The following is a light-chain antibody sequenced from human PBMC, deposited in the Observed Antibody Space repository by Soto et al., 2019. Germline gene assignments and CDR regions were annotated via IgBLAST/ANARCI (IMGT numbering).Light chain of an antibody. CDR1: SSDVGGYNY. CDR3: SSYTSTSVI. J-gene: IGLJ2*01. V-gene: IGLV2-14*01. CDR2: DVS. Sequence: QAVVTQPASVSGSPGQSITISCTGTSSDVGGYNYVSWYQQHPGKAPKLMIYDVSNRPSGVSDRFSGSQSGNTASLTISGLQAEDEADYYCSSYTSTSVIFGGGTQLTVL.